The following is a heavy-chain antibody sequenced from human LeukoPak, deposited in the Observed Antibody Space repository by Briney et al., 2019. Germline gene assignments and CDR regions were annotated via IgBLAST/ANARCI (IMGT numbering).Heavy chain of an antibody. CDR1: GFTFSSYE. J-gene: IGHJ6*04. Sequence: GGSLRLSCAASGFTFSSYEMNWVRQAPGKGLEWVSGISRSAITIYYADSVKGRFTISRDNAKNSLYLQMNSLRAEDTAVYYCAELGITMIGGVWGKGTTITISS. CDR3: AELGITMIGGV. V-gene: IGHV3-48*03. CDR2: ISRSAITI. D-gene: IGHD3-10*02.